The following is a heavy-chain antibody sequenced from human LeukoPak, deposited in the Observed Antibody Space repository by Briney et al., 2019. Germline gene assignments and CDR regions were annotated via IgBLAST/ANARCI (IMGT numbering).Heavy chain of an antibody. D-gene: IGHD3-10*01. Sequence: SETLSLTCTVSGGSISSSSYYWGWIRQPPGKGLEWIGSIYYSGSTYYNPSLKSRVTISVDTSKNQFSLKLSSVTAADTAVYYCARVGSYTRGLDYWGQGTLVTVSS. CDR3: ARVGSYTRGLDY. V-gene: IGHV4-39*01. J-gene: IGHJ4*02. CDR1: GGSISSSSYY. CDR2: IYYSGST.